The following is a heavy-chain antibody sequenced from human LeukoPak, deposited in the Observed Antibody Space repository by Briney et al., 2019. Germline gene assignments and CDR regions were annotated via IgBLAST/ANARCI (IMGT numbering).Heavy chain of an antibody. D-gene: IGHD2-15*01. Sequence: GGSLRLSCAVSGLTFSSYAMSWVRLAPGKGLEWVSRISSTGGTTYYADAVKGRFTTSRDNYKYTLYLEMNSLRAEDTAAYFCAKDGSYGSSWYFYSDYWGQGTLVSVSS. CDR2: ISSTGGTT. J-gene: IGHJ4*02. CDR3: AKDGSYGSSWYFYSDY. CDR1: GLTFSSYA. V-gene: IGHV3-23*01.